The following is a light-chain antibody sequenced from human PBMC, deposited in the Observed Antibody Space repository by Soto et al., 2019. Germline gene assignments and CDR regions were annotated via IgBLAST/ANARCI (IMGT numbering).Light chain of an antibody. Sequence: EIVLTQSPVTLSLSPGERATLSCRASQRITNNFLAWFQQKPGLAPRLLIYDTSSRATGVPARFSGSGSGTEFTLTISSLKAEDFAVYYCQQYNDRPPLTFGGGTKVEI. V-gene: IGKV3-15*01. J-gene: IGKJ4*01. CDR3: QQYNDRPPLT. CDR1: QRITNN. CDR2: DTS.